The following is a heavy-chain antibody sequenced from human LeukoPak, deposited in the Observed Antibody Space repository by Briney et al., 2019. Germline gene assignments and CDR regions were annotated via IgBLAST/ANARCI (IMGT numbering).Heavy chain of an antibody. CDR1: GFTFDSYA. CDR3: ARDDAYRGHGGNFDY. D-gene: IGHD4-11*01. Sequence: GGSLRLSCAASGFTFDSYAIHWVRQAPGQGLEWVAYASHDEISEFYADSVRGRFTISRDNYKNTLFLQMNSLRPEDTAVYFCARDDAYRGHGGNFDYGGRGPGVTVSA. CDR2: ASHDEISE. J-gene: IGHJ4*02. V-gene: IGHV3-30*04.